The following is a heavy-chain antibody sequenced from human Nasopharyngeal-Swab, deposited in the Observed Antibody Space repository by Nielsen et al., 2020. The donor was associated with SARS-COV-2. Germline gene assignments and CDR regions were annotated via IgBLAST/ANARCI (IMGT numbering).Heavy chain of an antibody. V-gene: IGHV1-2*04. J-gene: IGHJ6*02. CDR2: FNPNSGGT. Sequence: APGRACGGMGGFNPNSGGTNYAQKFQGWVTMTRDTSISTAYMELSRLRSDDTAVYYCARDGSGYSYASFYYYYYGMDVWGQGTTVTVSS. D-gene: IGHD5-18*01. CDR3: ARDGSGYSYASFYYYYYGMDV.